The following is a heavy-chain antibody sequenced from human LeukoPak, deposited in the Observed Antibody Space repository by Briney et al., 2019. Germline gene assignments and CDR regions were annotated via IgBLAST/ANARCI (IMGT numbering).Heavy chain of an antibody. V-gene: IGHV3-66*01. Sequence: GSLRLSCAASGFTVSNNYMSWVRQAPGKGLEWVSVIYSGGTTYYADSVKGRFTISRDHSKNTLYLQMNSLRAEDTAVYYCARERRFGIYGMDVWGQGTTVTVSS. CDR2: IYSGGTT. CDR3: ARERRFGIYGMDV. CDR1: GFTVSNNY. J-gene: IGHJ6*02. D-gene: IGHD3-10*01.